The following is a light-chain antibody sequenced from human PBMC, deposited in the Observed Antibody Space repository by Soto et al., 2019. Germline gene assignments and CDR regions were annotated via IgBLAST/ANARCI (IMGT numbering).Light chain of an antibody. Sequence: EIVLTQSPGTLYLSPGERDTLSCRASQSFSSSFLAWYQQKHCQAPRLLIYGASSRATGIPDRFSGSWSGTDFTLTISSREPEEFAVYYCQQYGSSPWTFGQGTKVEIK. CDR3: QQYGSSPWT. V-gene: IGKV3-20*01. CDR1: QSFSSSF. J-gene: IGKJ1*01. CDR2: GAS.